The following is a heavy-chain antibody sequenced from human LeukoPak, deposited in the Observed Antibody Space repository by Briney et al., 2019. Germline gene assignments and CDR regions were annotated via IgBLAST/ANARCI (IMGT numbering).Heavy chain of an antibody. D-gene: IGHD6-19*01. V-gene: IGHV3-23*01. CDR3: VVTLAVAGLDY. Sequence: GGSLRLSCAASGFTFSSYAMSWVRQAPGKGLEWVSAISGSGGSTYYADSVKGRFTISRDNSKNTLYLQMNSLRAEDSAVYYCVVTLAVAGLDYWGQGTLVTVSS. CDR1: GFTFSSYA. CDR2: ISGSGGST. J-gene: IGHJ4*02.